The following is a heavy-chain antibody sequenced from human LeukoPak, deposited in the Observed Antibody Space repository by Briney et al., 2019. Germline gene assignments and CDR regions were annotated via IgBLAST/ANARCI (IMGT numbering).Heavy chain of an antibody. D-gene: IGHD3-9*01. CDR1: GGTFSSYA. CDR3: AKYFGVSRQDYSFDI. V-gene: IGHV1-69*13. CDR2: IIPIFGTA. Sequence: SVKVSCKASGGTFSSYAISWVRQAPGQGLEWMGGIIPIFGTANYAQKFQGRVTITADESTSTAYMELSSLRSEDTAVYYCAKYFGVSRQDYSFDIWGKGTMVTVSS. J-gene: IGHJ3*02.